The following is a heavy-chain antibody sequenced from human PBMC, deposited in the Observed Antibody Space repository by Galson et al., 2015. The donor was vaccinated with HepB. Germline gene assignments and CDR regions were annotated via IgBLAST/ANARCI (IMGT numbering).Heavy chain of an antibody. CDR2: ITSDSTYI. CDR3: ARETITNYAMDV. CDR1: GFMFSGSA. D-gene: IGHD5-12*01. Sequence: SLRLSCAASGFMFSGSAIHWVRQAPGKGLDWVASITSDSTYIYYGESLEGRFTISRDNAKNSLSLQMSSLRADDTAVYYCARETITNYAMDVWGQGTTVTVSS. J-gene: IGHJ6*02. V-gene: IGHV3-21*01.